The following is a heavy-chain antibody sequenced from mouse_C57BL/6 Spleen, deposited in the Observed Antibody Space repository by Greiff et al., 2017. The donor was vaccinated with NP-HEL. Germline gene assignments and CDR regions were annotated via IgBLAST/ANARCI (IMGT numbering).Heavy chain of an antibody. D-gene: IGHD1-1*02. V-gene: IGHV10-3*01. CDR2: IRGKSSNYAS. CDR1: GFTFTTYA. J-gene: IGHJ2*01. Sequence: EVKLMESGGGLVQPKGSLKLSCAASGFTFTTYAMHWVRQAPGKGLEWVARIRGKSSNYASYYADSVKDRFTISRDYSQSMLYLQMNNLKTEDTAMYYCVRDLRGNFDYWGQGTTLTVSS. CDR3: VRDLRGNFDY.